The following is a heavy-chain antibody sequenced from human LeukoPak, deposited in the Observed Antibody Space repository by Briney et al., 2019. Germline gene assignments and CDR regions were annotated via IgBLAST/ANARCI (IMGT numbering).Heavy chain of an antibody. Sequence: GRSLRLSCAASGFTLSSYAMHWVRQAPGDGLGWVAVISYDGSNKYYADSVKGRFTISRDNSKNTLYLQMYSLRAEDTAVYYCARVSVGSSSGLLAGVDYWGQGTLVTVSS. CDR3: ARVSVGSSSGLLAGVDY. J-gene: IGHJ4*02. D-gene: IGHD6-6*01. V-gene: IGHV3-30-3*01. CDR1: GFTLSSYA. CDR2: ISYDGSNK.